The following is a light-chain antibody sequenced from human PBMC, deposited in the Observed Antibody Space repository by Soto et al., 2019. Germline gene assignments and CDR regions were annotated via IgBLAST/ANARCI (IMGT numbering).Light chain of an antibody. CDR3: QQRSNWPLT. V-gene: IGKV3-11*01. CDR1: QSVSSY. J-gene: IGKJ5*01. CDR2: DAS. Sequence: EIVLTQSPATLSLSPGERATLSCRASQSVSSYLAWYQQKPGQAPRLLIYDASNRATGIPARFSGTGSGTDFTLTINSLEPEEFAVYYCQQRSNWPLTFGQATRLEIK.